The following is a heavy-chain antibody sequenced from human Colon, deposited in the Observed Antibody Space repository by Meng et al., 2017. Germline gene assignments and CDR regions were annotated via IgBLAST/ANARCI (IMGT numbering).Heavy chain of an antibody. CDR3: AKNGAYCLEY. D-gene: IGHD2-8*02. V-gene: IGHV4-4*02. CDR1: GGSITNRNW. CDR2: TYGSVNT. Sequence: QVHLQGAGPGLVKPSGTLSLTCAVSGGSITNRNWWSWVRQPPGKGLEWIGQTYGSVNTAYNPSLKSRVTISVDKSKNQLSLTLSSVTAADTAVYYCAKNGAYCLEYWGQGILVTVSS. J-gene: IGHJ4*02.